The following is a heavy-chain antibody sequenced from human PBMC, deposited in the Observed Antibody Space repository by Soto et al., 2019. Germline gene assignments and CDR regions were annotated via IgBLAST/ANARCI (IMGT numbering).Heavy chain of an antibody. Sequence: EVQLLESGGGLVQPGGSLRLSCAASGFTFSSYAMSWVRQAPGKGLEWVSAISGSGGSTYYADSVKGRFTISRDNSKNPLDLQMIGLGAEDTAVYYCAKAGGFGGYWYFDLWGRGTLVTVSS. CDR1: GFTFSSYA. V-gene: IGHV3-23*01. J-gene: IGHJ2*01. CDR3: AKAGGFGGYWYFDL. D-gene: IGHD3-10*01. CDR2: ISGSGGST.